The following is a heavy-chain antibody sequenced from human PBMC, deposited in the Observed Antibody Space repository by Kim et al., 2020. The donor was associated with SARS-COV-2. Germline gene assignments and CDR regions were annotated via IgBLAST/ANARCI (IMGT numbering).Heavy chain of an antibody. CDR2: IYYSGST. CDR3: AREGAFCSSTSCYPFDP. CDR1: GGSISSYY. V-gene: IGHV4-59*01. J-gene: IGHJ5*02. Sequence: TLSLTCTVSGGSISSYYWSWIRQPPGKGLEWIGYIYYSGSTNYNPSLKSRVTISVDTSKNQFSLKLSSVTAADTAVYYCAREGAFCSSTSCYPFDPWGQGTLVTVSS. D-gene: IGHD2-2*01.